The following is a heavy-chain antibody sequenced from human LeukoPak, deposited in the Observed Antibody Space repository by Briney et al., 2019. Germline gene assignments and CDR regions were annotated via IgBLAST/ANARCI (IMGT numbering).Heavy chain of an antibody. V-gene: IGHV3-33*01. D-gene: IGHD5-18*01. CDR1: GFTFSSYG. Sequence: PGRSLRLSCAASGFTFSSYGMHWVRQAPGKGLGWGAVIWYDGSNKYYADSVKGRFTISRDNSKNTLYLQMNSLRAEDTAVYYCAREYSYGSGVDYWGQGTLVTVSS. CDR2: IWYDGSNK. CDR3: AREYSYGSGVDY. J-gene: IGHJ4*02.